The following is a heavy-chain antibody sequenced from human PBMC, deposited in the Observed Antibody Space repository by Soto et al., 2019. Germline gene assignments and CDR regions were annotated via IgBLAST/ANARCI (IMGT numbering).Heavy chain of an antibody. J-gene: IGHJ3*02. Sequence: EVQLLESGGGLVQPGGSLRLSCAASGFTFSSYGMSWVRQAPGKGLEWVSAISGSGGSTYYAGSVKGRFTISRDNSKNTLYLQMNSLRAEDTAIYYCAKDENWGYVDDAFDIWGQGTMVTVSS. CDR2: ISGSGGST. CDR3: AKDENWGYVDDAFDI. CDR1: GFTFSSYG. D-gene: IGHD7-27*01. V-gene: IGHV3-23*01.